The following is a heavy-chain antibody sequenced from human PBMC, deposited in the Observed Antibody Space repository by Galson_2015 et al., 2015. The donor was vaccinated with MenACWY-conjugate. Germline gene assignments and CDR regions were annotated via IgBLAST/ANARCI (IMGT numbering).Heavy chain of an antibody. CDR3: ARSVYYDVLTGQDY. CDR2: ISSSSTTM. J-gene: IGHJ4*02. Sequence: LRLSCAASGFTFSKYSMNWVRQAPGKGLEWVSYISSSSTTMWYADSVKGRFTVSRDNAKNSLYLQMNSLRDEDTAVYYCARSVYYDVLTGQDYWGQGTLVTVSS. CDR1: GFTFSKYS. D-gene: IGHD3-9*01. V-gene: IGHV3-48*02.